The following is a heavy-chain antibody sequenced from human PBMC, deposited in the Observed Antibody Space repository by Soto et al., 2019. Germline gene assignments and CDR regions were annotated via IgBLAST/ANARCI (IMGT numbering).Heavy chain of an antibody. D-gene: IGHD3-3*01. Sequence: SETLSLTCAVYGGSFSGYYWSWIRQPPGKGLEWIGEINHSGSTNYNPSLKSRVTISVDTSKNQFSLKLSSVTAADTAVYYCARQKSGYYRNNWFDPWSQGTLVTVSS. CDR1: GGSFSGYY. CDR3: ARQKSGYYRNNWFDP. J-gene: IGHJ5*02. CDR2: INHSGST. V-gene: IGHV4-34*01.